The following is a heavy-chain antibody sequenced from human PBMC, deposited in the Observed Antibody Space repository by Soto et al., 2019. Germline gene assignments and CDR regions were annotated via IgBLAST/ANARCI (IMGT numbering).Heavy chain of an antibody. CDR3: AKDSVRISYSAL. J-gene: IGHJ4*02. D-gene: IGHD2-21*01. V-gene: IGHV3-23*01. CDR1: GFTFSTSS. Sequence: EVQLLESGGGLIQPGGSLRLSCAASGFTFSTSSMSWVRQPPGKGLEWVSVISNTGGTTYYADSVNGRFTISRDNSKNTLYLHLNSLRAEDTAVYYCAKDSVRISYSALWGQGTLVTVSS. CDR2: ISNTGGTT.